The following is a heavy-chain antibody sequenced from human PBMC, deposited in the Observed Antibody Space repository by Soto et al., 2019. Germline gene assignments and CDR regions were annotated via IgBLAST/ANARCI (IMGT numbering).Heavy chain of an antibody. CDR3: ARRARVTIFGVVISHPDY. CDR2: MNPNSGNT. D-gene: IGHD3-3*01. J-gene: IGHJ4*02. V-gene: IGHV1-8*01. CDR1: GYTFTSYD. Sequence: QVQLVQSGAEVKKPGASVKVSCKVSGYTFTSYDINWVRQATGQGLEWMGWMNPNSGNTGYAQKFQGRVTMTRNTSISTAYMELSSLRSEDTAVYYCARRARVTIFGVVISHPDYWGQGTLVTVSS.